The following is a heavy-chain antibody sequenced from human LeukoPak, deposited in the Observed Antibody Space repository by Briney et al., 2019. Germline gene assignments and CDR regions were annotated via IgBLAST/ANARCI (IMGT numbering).Heavy chain of an antibody. CDR1: GFTFSSYA. CDR3: AKLQSDGLRTYYGMDV. D-gene: IGHD4-17*01. CDR2: STGSGATT. V-gene: IGHV3-23*01. J-gene: IGHJ6*02. Sequence: GGSLRLSCAASGFTFSSYAMSWVRQAPGKGLEWVSASTGSGATTYYADSVMGRFTISRDNSKNTLYLQMNSLRAEDTAVYYCAKLQSDGLRTYYGMDVWGQGTTITVSS.